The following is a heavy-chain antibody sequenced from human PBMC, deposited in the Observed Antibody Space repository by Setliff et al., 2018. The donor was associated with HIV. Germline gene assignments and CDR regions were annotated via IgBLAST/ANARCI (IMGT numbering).Heavy chain of an antibody. CDR1: GYTFTGYY. D-gene: IGHD2-2*01. CDR3: ARDPEAQIVVVPAYMDV. CDR2: INAGNGNT. Sequence: GASVKVSCKAAGYTFTGYYMHWVRQAPEQGLEWMGWINAGNGNTKYSQKFQGRVTITRDTSASTAYMELSSLRSEDTAVYYCARDPEAQIVVVPAYMDVWGKGTTVTVSS. J-gene: IGHJ6*03. V-gene: IGHV1-3*01.